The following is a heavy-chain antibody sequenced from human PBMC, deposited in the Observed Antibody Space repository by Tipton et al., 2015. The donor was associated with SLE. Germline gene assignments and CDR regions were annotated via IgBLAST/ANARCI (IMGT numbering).Heavy chain of an antibody. V-gene: IGHV4-34*01. CDR3: TRVPRYNWNYIAD. D-gene: IGHD1-7*01. J-gene: IGHJ4*02. Sequence: GLVKPSESLSLTCTVSGGSFSGYYWSWIRQPPGKGLEWIGEFNHSGSTNYNPSLKSRVTISVDTSKNQFSLKLSSVTAADTAVYHCTRVPRYNWNYIADWGQGTLVSVSS. CDR2: FNHSGST. CDR1: GGSFSGYY.